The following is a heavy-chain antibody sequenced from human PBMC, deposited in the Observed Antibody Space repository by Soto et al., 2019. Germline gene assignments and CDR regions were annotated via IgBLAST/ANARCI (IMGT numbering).Heavy chain of an antibody. J-gene: IGHJ3*02. D-gene: IGHD2-15*01. CDR1: GFTFSSYS. CDR3: ATPRCSGGSCYHAFDI. V-gene: IGHV3-21*01. CDR2: ISSSSSYI. Sequence: EVQLVESGGGLVKPGGSLRLSCAASGFTFSSYSMNWVRQAPGKGLEWVSSISSSSSYIYYADSVKGRFTISRDNDKHSLYLQMNSLRAEDTAVYYCATPRCSGGSCYHAFDIWGQGTMVTVSS.